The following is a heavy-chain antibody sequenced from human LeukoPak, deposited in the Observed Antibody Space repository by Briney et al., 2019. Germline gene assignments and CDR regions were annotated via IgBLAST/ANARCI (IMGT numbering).Heavy chain of an antibody. V-gene: IGHV3-64*04. CDR3: ARGFLEWLLSYGMDV. Sequence: GGSLRLSCSASGFTFSSYAMHWVRQAPGKGLGYVSAISSNGGSTYYADSVKGRFTISGDNSKNTLYLQMNSLRAEDTAVYYCARGFLEWLLSYGMDVWGQGTTVTVSS. CDR1: GFTFSSYA. J-gene: IGHJ6*02. D-gene: IGHD3-3*01. CDR2: ISSNGGST.